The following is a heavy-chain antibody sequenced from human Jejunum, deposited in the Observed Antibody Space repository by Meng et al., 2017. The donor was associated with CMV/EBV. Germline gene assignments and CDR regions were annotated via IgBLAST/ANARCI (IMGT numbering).Heavy chain of an antibody. D-gene: IGHD5-12*01. CDR1: GYTFATYF. CDR2: INPTSGGT. CDR3: ARKYNGYWFDP. Sequence: CKASGYTFATYFMPWVRQAPGQGPEWIGWINPTSGGTSYAEKFQGRVTMTRDTSISTAYMELSRLRSDDTAVYYCARKYNGYWFDPWGQGTLVTVSS. V-gene: IGHV1-2*02. J-gene: IGHJ5*02.